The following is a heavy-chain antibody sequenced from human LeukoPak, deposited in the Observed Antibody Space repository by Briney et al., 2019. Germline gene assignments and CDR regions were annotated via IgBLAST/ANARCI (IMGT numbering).Heavy chain of an antibody. CDR3: ASGYSYGYFDY. CDR1: GGSISSYY. J-gene: IGHJ4*02. D-gene: IGHD5-18*01. V-gene: IGHV4-4*09. CDR2: IYTSGST. Sequence: SETLSLTCTVSGGSISSYYWSWVRQPPGKGLEWIGYIYTSGSTNYNPSLKSRVTISVDTSKNQFSLKLSSVTAADTDVYYCASGYSYGYFDYWGQGTLVTVSS.